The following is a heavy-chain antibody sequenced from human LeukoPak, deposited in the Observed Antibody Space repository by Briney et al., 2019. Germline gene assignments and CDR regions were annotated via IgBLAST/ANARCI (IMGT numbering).Heavy chain of an antibody. CDR3: ASLGTSTYNWFDP. CDR1: GGSISSYY. D-gene: IGHD3-16*01. CDR2: IYYSGST. J-gene: IGHJ5*02. Sequence: SETLSLTCTVSGGSISSYYWSWIRQPPGKGLEWIGYIYYSGSTNYNPSLKSRVTISVDTSKNQFSLKLSSVTAADTAVYYYASLGTSTYNWFDPWGQGTLVTVSS. V-gene: IGHV4-59*01.